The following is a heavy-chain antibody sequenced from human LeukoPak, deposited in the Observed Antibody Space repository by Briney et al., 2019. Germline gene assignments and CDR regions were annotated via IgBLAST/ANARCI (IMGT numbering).Heavy chain of an antibody. Sequence: PSETLSLTCTVSGGSISSHYWSWIRQPPGKGLEWIGYFYYSGSTNYNPSLKSRVTISVDTSKNQFSLKLSSVTAADTAVYYCASHLGGGGSYYTWFDYWGQGTLVTVSS. CDR1: GGSISSHY. V-gene: IGHV4-59*11. CDR2: FYYSGST. CDR3: ASHLGGGGSYYTWFDY. J-gene: IGHJ4*02. D-gene: IGHD1-26*01.